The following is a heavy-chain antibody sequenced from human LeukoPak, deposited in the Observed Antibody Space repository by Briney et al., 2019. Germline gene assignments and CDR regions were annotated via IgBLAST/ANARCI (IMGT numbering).Heavy chain of an antibody. J-gene: IGHJ4*02. V-gene: IGHV3-66*02. CDR1: GFILSDIY. CDR2: IHSGGNT. D-gene: IGHD1-14*01. Sequence: GGTLRLSCAASGFILSDIYITWVRQSPGKGLEWVSLIHSGGNTYYADSVNGRFTISRDNSKNTLYLQMNSLRVEDTAVYYCARAVGTSPGLYNWVKGTLVTAPS. CDR3: ARAVGTSPGLYN.